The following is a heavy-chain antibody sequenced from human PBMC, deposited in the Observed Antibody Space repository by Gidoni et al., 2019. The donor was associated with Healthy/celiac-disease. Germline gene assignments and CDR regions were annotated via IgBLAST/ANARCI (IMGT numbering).Heavy chain of an antibody. CDR3: ARERAYYCSSTSCYPGYYFDY. Sequence: QVQLPESGPGLAKPSETLSLTCTVSGGSLSSYYWSWIRQPPGKGLEWIGYIYYSGSTNYNPSLKSRVTISVDTSKNQFSLKLSSVTAADTAVYYCARERAYYCSSTSCYPGYYFDYWGQGTLVTVSS. CDR2: IYYSGST. J-gene: IGHJ4*02. CDR1: GGSLSSYY. D-gene: IGHD2-2*01. V-gene: IGHV4-59*01.